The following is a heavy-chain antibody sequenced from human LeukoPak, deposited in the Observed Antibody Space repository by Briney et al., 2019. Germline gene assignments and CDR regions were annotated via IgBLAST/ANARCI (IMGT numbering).Heavy chain of an antibody. D-gene: IGHD6-19*01. CDR1: GGSISSCY. J-gene: IGHJ4*02. CDR2: IYYSGST. V-gene: IGHV4-59*01. Sequence: PSETLSLTCTVSGGSISSCYWSWIRQPPGKGLEWIGYIYYSGSTNYNPSLKSRVTISVDTSKNQFSLKLSSVTAADTAVYYCAREEGPGYSSGWYYFDYWGQGTLVTVSS. CDR3: AREEGPGYSSGWYYFDY.